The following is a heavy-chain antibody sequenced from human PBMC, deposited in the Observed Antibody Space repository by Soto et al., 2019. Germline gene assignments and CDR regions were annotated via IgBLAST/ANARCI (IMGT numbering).Heavy chain of an antibody. D-gene: IGHD6-13*01. Sequence: ASVKVSCKASGGTFSSYASSWVRQAPGQGLEWMGGIIPIFGTANYAQKFQGRVTITADESTSTAYMELSSLRSEDTAVYYCAREVRSSWYFDYWGQGTLVTVSS. V-gene: IGHV1-69*13. CDR2: IIPIFGTA. J-gene: IGHJ4*02. CDR1: GGTFSSYA. CDR3: AREVRSSWYFDY.